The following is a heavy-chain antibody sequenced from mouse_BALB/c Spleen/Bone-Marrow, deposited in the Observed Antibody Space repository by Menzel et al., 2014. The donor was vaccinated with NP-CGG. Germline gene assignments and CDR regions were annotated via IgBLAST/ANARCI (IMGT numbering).Heavy chain of an antibody. CDR2: ISPGNGDI. J-gene: IGHJ2*01. D-gene: IGHD2-1*01. CDR3: RRSVGNPFDH. CDR1: GYTFTDHA. V-gene: IGHV1S53*02. Sequence: QVQLKQSDAELVKPGASVKISCKASGYTFTDHAIHWVKPKPEQGLEWIGYISPGNGDIKYNEKFKGKATLTADKSSSTAYMQLSGLTSEDSAVYICRRSVGNPFDHWGQGTTLTVSS.